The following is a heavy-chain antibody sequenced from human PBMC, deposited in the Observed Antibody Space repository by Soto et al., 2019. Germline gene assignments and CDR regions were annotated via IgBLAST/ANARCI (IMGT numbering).Heavy chain of an antibody. Sequence: SETLSLTCTVSGGSLSSYYWSWIRQPPGKGLEWIGYIYYSGSTNYNPSLKSRVTISVDTSKNQFSLKLSSVTAAGTAVYYCARGSTARSPTYYWGQGNLVPVSS. V-gene: IGHV4-59*01. CDR3: ARGSTARSPTYY. J-gene: IGHJ4*02. CDR2: IYYSGST. CDR1: GGSLSSYY. D-gene: IGHD5-18*01.